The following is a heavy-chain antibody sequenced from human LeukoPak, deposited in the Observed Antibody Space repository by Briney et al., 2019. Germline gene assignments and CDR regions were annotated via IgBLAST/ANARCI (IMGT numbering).Heavy chain of an antibody. CDR3: ARVESGWSVGAFDI. V-gene: IGHV4-39*07. CDR1: GGSISSSSYY. CDR2: IYYSGST. Sequence: ASETLSLTCTVSGGSISSSSYYWGWIRQPPGKGLEWIASIYYSGSTYYNPSLKSRVTMSVDTSKNQFSLKLSSVTAADTAVYYCARVESGWSVGAFDIWGQGTMVTVSS. D-gene: IGHD6-19*01. J-gene: IGHJ3*02.